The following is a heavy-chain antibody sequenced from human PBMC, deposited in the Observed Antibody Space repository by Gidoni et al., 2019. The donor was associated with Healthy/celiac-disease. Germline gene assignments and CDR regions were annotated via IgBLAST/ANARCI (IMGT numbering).Heavy chain of an antibody. J-gene: IGHJ3*02. CDR3: ARDSSCSGGSCYPHVDAFDI. V-gene: IGHV3-7*05. D-gene: IGHD2-15*01. CDR1: GFTFRSYW. Sequence: EVQLVESGGGLVQPGGSLRLSCAASGFTFRSYWMSWVRQAPGKGLEWVANIKQDGSEKYYVDSVKGRFTISRDNAKNSLYLQMNSLRAEDTAVYYCARDSSCSGGSCYPHVDAFDIWGQGTMVTVSS. CDR2: IKQDGSEK.